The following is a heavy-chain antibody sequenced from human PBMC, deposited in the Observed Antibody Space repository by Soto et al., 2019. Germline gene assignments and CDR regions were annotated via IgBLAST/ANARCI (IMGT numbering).Heavy chain of an antibody. Sequence: GEAPKISCKRFGNHFEGLWHTRVPPRPGKGLDRMGRFDPSDSQTYYSPSFRGHVTISVTQSSTTVFLQWSSLRASDTAMYYCARQIYDSDTGPHYQHYFDSWGQGTPVTAS. CDR2: FDPSDSQT. CDR3: ARQIYDSDTGPHYQHYFDS. J-gene: IGHJ4*02. D-gene: IGHD3-22*01. V-gene: IGHV5-10-1*01. CDR1: GNHFEGLW.